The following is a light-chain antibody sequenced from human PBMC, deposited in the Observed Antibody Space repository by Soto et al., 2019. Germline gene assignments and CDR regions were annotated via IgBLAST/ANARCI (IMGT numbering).Light chain of an antibody. J-gene: IGKJ3*01. CDR3: QQAASFPFT. CDR1: QPIKTW. Sequence: DIQLTQSPASVSAAVGDRINISCRASQPIKTWLAWYQQKPGKGPKLLIYTASTLDTGVPSRFSGSGSGTDFTLTISSLQPEDAAIYSCQQAASFPFTFGPGAKV. CDR2: TAS. V-gene: IGKV1-12*02.